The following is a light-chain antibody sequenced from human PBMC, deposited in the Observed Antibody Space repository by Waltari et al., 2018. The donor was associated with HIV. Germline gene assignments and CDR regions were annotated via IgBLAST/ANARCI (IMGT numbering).Light chain of an antibody. CDR1: QSISTY. CDR2: AAS. J-gene: IGKJ4*01. Sequence: TQSPSSLSASVGDRVTITCRASQSISTYLNWYQQKPGKAPNLLIFAASRLQSGVPSRFSGSGSGTDFTLTISSLQPEDFASYFCQQTYSAPLTFGGGTKVEIK. CDR3: QQTYSAPLT. V-gene: IGKV1-39*01.